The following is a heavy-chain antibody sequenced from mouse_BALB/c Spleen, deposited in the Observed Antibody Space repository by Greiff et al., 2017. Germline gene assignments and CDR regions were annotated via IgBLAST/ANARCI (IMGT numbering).Heavy chain of an antibody. CDR3: TRRGITTYFDY. Sequence: EVKLVESGGGLVQPGGSMKLSCVASGFTFSNYWMNWVRQSPEKGLEWVAEIRLKSNNYATHYAESVKGRFTISRDDSKSSVYLQMNNLRAEDTGIYYCTRRGITTYFDYWGQGTTLTVSS. D-gene: IGHD2-4*01. CDR1: GFTFSNYW. CDR2: IRLKSNNYAT. J-gene: IGHJ2*01. V-gene: IGHV6-6*02.